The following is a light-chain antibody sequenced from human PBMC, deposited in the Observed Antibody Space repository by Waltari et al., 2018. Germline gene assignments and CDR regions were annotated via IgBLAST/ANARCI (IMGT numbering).Light chain of an antibody. CDR2: GNS. J-gene: IGLJ2*01. CDR1: SSHIGAGYA. Sequence: QSGLTPTPSVSGAPGQRVTISCTGSSSHIGAGYAVHWYQLLPGTAPKLLIYGNSNRPSGVPDRFSGSKSGTSASLAITGLQAEDEAGYYCQSYDSSLSGSVFGGGTKLTVL. V-gene: IGLV1-40*01. CDR3: QSYDSSLSGSV.